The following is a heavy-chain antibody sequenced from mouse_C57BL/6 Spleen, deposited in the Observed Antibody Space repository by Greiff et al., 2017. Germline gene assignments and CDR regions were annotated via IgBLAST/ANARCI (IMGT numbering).Heavy chain of an antibody. CDR1: GYTFTSYW. D-gene: IGHD1-1*01. J-gene: IGHJ2*01. V-gene: IGHV1-7*01. Sequence: VQLQQSGAELAKPGASVKLSCKASGYTFTSYWMPWVQQRPGQGLEWLGYINPSSGYTKYNQKFKDKATLPADQSSSTAYMQLSSLTYENAAVYYCARYGSARELRYYLDYWGQGTTLTVSS. CDR2: INPSSGYT. CDR3: ARYGSARELRYYLDY.